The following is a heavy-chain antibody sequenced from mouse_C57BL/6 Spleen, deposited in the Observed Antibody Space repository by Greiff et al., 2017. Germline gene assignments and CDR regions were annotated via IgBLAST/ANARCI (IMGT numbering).Heavy chain of an antibody. CDR1: GYAFSSSW. Sequence: QVQLQQSGPELVKPGASVKISCKASGYAFSSSWMNWVKQRPGKGLEWIGRIYPGDGDTNYNGKFKGKATLTADKSSSTAYMQLSSLTSEDSAVYFCAKEGGLLRSFAYWGQGTLVTVSA. CDR3: AKEGGLLRSFAY. CDR2: IYPGDGDT. D-gene: IGHD1-1*01. J-gene: IGHJ3*01. V-gene: IGHV1-82*01.